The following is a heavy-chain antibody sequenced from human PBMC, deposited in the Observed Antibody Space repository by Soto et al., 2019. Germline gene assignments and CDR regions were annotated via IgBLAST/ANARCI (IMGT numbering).Heavy chain of an antibody. V-gene: IGHV1-69*02. Sequence: QVQLVQSGAEVKKPGSSVKVSCKASGGTFSSHTISWVRQAPGQGLEWMGRIIPILGIANYAQKFQGRVTITADKSTSTAYMELSSLRSEDTAVYYCARPFTYDILPQWGQGTLVTVSS. CDR1: GGTFSSHT. D-gene: IGHD3-9*01. CDR2: IIPILGIA. CDR3: ARPFTYDILPQ. J-gene: IGHJ4*02.